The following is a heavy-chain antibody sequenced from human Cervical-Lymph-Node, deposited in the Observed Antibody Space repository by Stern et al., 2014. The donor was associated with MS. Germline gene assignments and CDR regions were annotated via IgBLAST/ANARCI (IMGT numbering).Heavy chain of an antibody. CDR2: IWYDGTKE. Sequence: QLVQSGGGVVQPGRYLRLSCAASGFSFRNFGMHLVRQVPGKGLEWVANIWYDGTKEYYAESVKGRFTISRDNFKNTVDLQMSSLRAEDTAVYYCARESRRHLYHYGMDVWGQGTTVTVSS. V-gene: IGHV3-33*01. CDR3: ARESRRHLYHYGMDV. J-gene: IGHJ6*02. D-gene: IGHD3-10*01. CDR1: GFSFRNFG.